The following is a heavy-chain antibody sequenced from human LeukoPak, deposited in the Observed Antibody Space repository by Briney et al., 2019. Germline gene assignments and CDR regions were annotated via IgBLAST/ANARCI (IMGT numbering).Heavy chain of an antibody. CDR1: GGTFSSYA. J-gene: IGHJ3*02. CDR3: ARGDTGDAFDI. Sequence: ASVKVSCKASGGTFSSYAISWVRQAPGQGLEWMGWINLNSGGTNYAQKFQGRVTMTRDTSISIAYMELSRLRSDDTAVYYCARGDTGDAFDIWGQGTMVTVSS. CDR2: INLNSGGT. V-gene: IGHV1-2*02. D-gene: IGHD7-27*01.